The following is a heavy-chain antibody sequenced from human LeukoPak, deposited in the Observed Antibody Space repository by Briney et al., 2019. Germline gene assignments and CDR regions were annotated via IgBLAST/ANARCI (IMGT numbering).Heavy chain of an antibody. J-gene: IGHJ4*02. V-gene: IGHV3-30*04. CDR1: GITLSSYA. CDR3: ATDGAGSPGDY. Sequence: GGSLRLSCAASGITLSSYAMHWVRQAPGKGLEWVPFISHDGSSKYYGDSVKGRFTISRDNCKDTLSLQLSSVRAEDTAVYYCATDGAGSPGDYWGQGALVTVSS. CDR2: ISHDGSSK. D-gene: IGHD3-10*01.